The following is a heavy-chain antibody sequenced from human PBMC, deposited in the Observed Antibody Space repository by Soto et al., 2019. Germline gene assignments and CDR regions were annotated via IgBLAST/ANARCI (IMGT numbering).Heavy chain of an antibody. Sequence: SVKVSYKTSGYTFTGYYMHWVRQAPGQGLEWMGWIIPNSGGTNYAQKFQGRVTMTRDTSISTAYMELSRLRSDDTAVYYCAKGPYNFFDYWGQGTLVTVSS. J-gene: IGHJ4*02. CDR1: GYTFTGYY. D-gene: IGHD4-4*01. CDR2: IIPNSGGT. V-gene: IGHV1-2*02. CDR3: AKGPYNFFDY.